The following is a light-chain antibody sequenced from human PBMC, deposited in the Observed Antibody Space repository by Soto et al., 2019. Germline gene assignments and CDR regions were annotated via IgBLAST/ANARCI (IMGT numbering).Light chain of an antibody. CDR2: TTS. CDR3: QPCVGSPLFS. Sequence: PGTLSLSPGEIATLSCTASQSVTSSCLAWYQRKPGQAPRLLIHTTSIRATDIPARFSRSGSGTDFTPTIRRLQPEDSAVYYCQPCVGSPLFSFGPGTNVDIK. V-gene: IGKV3-20*01. CDR1: QSVTSSC. J-gene: IGKJ3*01.